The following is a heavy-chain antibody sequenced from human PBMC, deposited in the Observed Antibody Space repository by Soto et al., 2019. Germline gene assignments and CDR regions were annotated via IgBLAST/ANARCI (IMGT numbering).Heavy chain of an antibody. J-gene: IGHJ4*02. CDR2: IYYSGST. CDR3: ARVGYSSSWYEVGYFDY. D-gene: IGHD6-13*01. Sequence: PSETLSLTCTVAGGSISSYYWSWIRQPPGKGLEWIGYIYYSGSTNYNPSLKSRVTISVDTSKNQFSLKLSFVTAADTAVYYCARVGYSSSWYEVGYFDYWGQGTLVTVSS. V-gene: IGHV4-59*01. CDR1: GGSISSYY.